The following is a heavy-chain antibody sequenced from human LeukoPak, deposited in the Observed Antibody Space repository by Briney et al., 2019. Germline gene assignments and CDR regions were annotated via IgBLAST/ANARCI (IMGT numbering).Heavy chain of an antibody. J-gene: IGHJ3*02. CDR2: IYYSGST. CDR1: GDSISSYY. Sequence: SETLSLTCTVSGDSISSYYWSWIRQPPGKGLEWIGYIYYSGSTNYNPSLKSRVTISVDTSKNQFSLKLSSVTAADTAVYYCARDLWFGEYAFDIWGQGTMVTVSS. V-gene: IGHV4-59*01. D-gene: IGHD3-10*01. CDR3: ARDLWFGEYAFDI.